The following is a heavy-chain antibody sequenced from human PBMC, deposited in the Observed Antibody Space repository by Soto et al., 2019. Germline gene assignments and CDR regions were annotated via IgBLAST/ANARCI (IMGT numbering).Heavy chain of an antibody. V-gene: IGHV4-4*07. CDR2: IYATGTT. CDR3: VRDGTKTLRDWFDP. J-gene: IGHJ5*02. D-gene: IGHD1-1*01. Sequence: PSETLSLTCTVSGASTSGFSWSWIRKPAGKGLEWIGRIYATGTTDYNPSLKSRVMMSVDTSKKQFSLKLRSGTAADTAVYYCVRDGTKTLRDWFDPWGQGISVTVSS. CDR1: GASTSGFS.